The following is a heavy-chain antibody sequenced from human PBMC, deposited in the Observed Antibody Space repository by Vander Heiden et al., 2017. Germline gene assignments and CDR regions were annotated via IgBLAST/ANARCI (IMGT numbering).Heavy chain of an antibody. CDR1: GDSVSSNTST. CDR3: ARDPLRFSGNSKFDP. J-gene: IGHJ5*02. Sequence: QVQLQQSGPGLVKPSQPLALTCAISGDSVSSNTSTWHWIRQSPSRGLEWLGRTYYTSKWYNDYAVSVKGRITINPDTSKNQFSLQLNSVTPEDTAVYYCARDPLRFSGNSKFDPWGQGTLVTVSS. CDR2: TYYTSKWYN. V-gene: IGHV6-1*01. D-gene: IGHD1-26*01.